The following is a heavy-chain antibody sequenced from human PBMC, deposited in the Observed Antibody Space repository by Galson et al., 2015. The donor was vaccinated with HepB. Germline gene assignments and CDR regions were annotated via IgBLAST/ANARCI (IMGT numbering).Heavy chain of an antibody. Sequence: SVKVSCKASGYTFTSYGISWVRQAPGQGLEWMGWISAYNGNTNYAQKLQGRVTMTTDTSTGTAYMELRSLRSDDTAVYYCARDRYVFSSSHGAGYWGQGTLVTVSS. CDR3: ARDRYVFSSSHGAGY. J-gene: IGHJ4*02. CDR1: GYTFTSYG. CDR2: ISAYNGNT. D-gene: IGHD6-13*01. V-gene: IGHV1-18*04.